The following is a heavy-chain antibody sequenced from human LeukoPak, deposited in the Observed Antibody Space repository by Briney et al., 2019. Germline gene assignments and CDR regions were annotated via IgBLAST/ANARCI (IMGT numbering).Heavy chain of an antibody. J-gene: IGHJ4*02. CDR3: AKGGGRFDY. CDR1: GFIFSSYG. V-gene: IGHV3-23*01. CDR2: INNNGGST. D-gene: IGHD2-15*01. Sequence: AGGSLRLSCAASGFIFSSYGMSWVRQAPGKGLEWVSSINNNGGSTYYADSVKGRFTISRDNSMNTLYLQMNSLRAEDTAIYYCAKGGGRFDYWGQGTLVTVSS.